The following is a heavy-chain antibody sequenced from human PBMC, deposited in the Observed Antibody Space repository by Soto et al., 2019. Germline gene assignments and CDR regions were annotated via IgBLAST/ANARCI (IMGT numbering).Heavy chain of an antibody. CDR2: ISSSGSTI. CDR3: LIVVVVAAKNGMDV. J-gene: IGHJ6*02. CDR1: GFTFSSYE. Sequence: GGSLRLSCAASGFTFSSYEMNWVRQAPGKGLEWVSYISSSGSTIYYADSVKGRFTISRDNAKNSLYLQMNSLRAEDTAVYYCLIVVVVAAKNGMDVWGQGTTVTVS. V-gene: IGHV3-48*03. D-gene: IGHD2-15*01.